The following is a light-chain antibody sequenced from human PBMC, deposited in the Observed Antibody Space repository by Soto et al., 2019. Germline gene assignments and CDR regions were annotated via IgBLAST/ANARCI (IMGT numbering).Light chain of an antibody. J-gene: IGKJ4*01. CDR3: QQRSNWPLLT. V-gene: IGKV3-11*01. CDR1: QSVSSY. CDR2: DAS. Sequence: EIVLTQSPAPLSLSPGERATLSCRASQSVSSYLAWYQQKPGQAPRLLIYDASNRATGIPARFSGSGSGTDFTLTNSSLEPEDFAVYYCQQRSNWPLLTFGGGTKVDIK.